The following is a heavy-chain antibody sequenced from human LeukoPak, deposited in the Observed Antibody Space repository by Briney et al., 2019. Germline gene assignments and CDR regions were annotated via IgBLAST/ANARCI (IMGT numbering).Heavy chain of an antibody. CDR2: IRYDGSNK. V-gene: IGHV3-30*02. CDR3: TSGSYFFYYYYYMDV. D-gene: IGHD1-26*01. J-gene: IGHJ6*03. CDR1: GFTFSSYG. Sequence: GGSLRLSCAASGFTFSSYGMHWVRQAPGKGPEWVAFIRYDGSNKYYADSVKGRFTISRDNSKNTLYLQMNSLRAEDTAVYYCTSGSYFFYYYYYMDVWGKGTTVTISS.